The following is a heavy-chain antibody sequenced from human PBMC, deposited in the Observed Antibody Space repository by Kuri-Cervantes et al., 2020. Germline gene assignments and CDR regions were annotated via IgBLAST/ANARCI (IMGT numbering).Heavy chain of an antibody. J-gene: IGHJ5*02. CDR2: ISGSGIST. V-gene: IGHV3-23*01. CDR1: GGSISSSSYY. D-gene: IGHD6-13*01. CDR3: AKAPGRAAAGNNWFDP. Sequence: ETLSLTCTVSGGSISSSSYYWGWIRQPPGKGLEWVSGISGSGISTYYADPVKGRFTISRDNSKNTLYLQMNSLRAEDTAVYYCAKAPGRAAAGNNWFDPWGQGTLVTVSS.